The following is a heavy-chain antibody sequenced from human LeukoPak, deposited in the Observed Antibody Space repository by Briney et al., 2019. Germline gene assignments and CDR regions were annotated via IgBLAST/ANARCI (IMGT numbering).Heavy chain of an antibody. CDR3: ASGGRPKAFDI. D-gene: IGHD3-16*01. J-gene: IGHJ3*02. Sequence: SVTVSCKASGNTFTNYYMHWVRQAPGQGLEWMGGIIPIFGTANYAQKFQGRVTITADESTSTAYMELSSLRSEDTAVYYCASGGRPKAFDIWGQGTMVTVSS. CDR2: IIPIFGTA. CDR1: GNTFTNYY. V-gene: IGHV1-69*13.